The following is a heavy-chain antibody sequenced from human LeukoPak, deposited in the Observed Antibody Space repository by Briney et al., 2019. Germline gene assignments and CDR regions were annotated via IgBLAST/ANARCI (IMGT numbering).Heavy chain of an antibody. CDR3: AREVAYYYDGIGYGMNRYFDY. V-gene: IGHV3-7*01. CDR2: IKQDGSEK. J-gene: IGHJ4*02. Sequence: PGGSLRLSCAASGFTFSNAWMSWVRQAPGKGLEWVANIKQDGSEKYYVDSVKGRFTISRDNAKNSLYLQMNSLRAEDTAVYYCAREVAYYYDGIGYGMNRYFDYWGQGTLVTVSS. D-gene: IGHD3-22*01. CDR1: GFTFSNAW.